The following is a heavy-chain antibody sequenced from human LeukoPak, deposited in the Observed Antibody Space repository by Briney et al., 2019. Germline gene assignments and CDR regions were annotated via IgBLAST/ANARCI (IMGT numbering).Heavy chain of an antibody. CDR2: IHPDGSST. Sequence: GGSLRLSCAASAVTFSSYWMHWVRQAPGKGLVWVSRIHPDGSSTNYADSVKGRFTISRDNVKNTLYLQMNSLRAEDTAVYYCATPGIRDQYDFDSWGQGTLDTVSS. CDR3: ATPGIRDQYDFDS. CDR1: AVTFSSYW. D-gene: IGHD6-13*01. V-gene: IGHV3-74*01. J-gene: IGHJ4*02.